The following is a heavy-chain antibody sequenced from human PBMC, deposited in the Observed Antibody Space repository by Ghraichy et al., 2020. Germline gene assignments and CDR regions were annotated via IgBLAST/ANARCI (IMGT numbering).Heavy chain of an antibody. CDR2: IYWNDEK. Sequence: SGPTLVKPRQTLTLTCTFSGFSLSTSGEGVGWIRQPPGKALEWLALIYWNDEKRYSPSLKSRLTITKDTPKNQDHVVLTMTNMDPVDTATYYCAHSPGGSNYYGMDVWGQGTTVTVSS. CDR1: GFSLSTSGEG. V-gene: IGHV2-5*01. D-gene: IGHD1-26*01. CDR3: AHSPGGSNYYGMDV. J-gene: IGHJ6*02.